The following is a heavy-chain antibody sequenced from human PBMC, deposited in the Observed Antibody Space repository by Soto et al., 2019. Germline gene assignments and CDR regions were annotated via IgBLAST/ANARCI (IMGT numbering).Heavy chain of an antibody. CDR1: GFTLSDYY. Sequence: EVQLAESGGGLVQPGGSLRLSCAASGFTLSDYYMNWVRQAPGKGLEWVVRSRNKDNSYTTEYAASVKGRCTISRDDSKNSVYLQMNSLKTEDTAVYYCARDRSGIPFDYWGQGTLVTVSS. J-gene: IGHJ4*02. D-gene: IGHD3-22*01. CDR3: ARDRSGIPFDY. V-gene: IGHV3-72*01. CDR2: SRNKDNSYTT.